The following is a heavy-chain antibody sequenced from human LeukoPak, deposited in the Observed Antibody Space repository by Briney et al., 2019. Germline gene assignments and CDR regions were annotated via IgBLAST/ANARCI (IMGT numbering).Heavy chain of an antibody. CDR3: ARYSAVSSPGPFDM. Sequence: PGGSLRLSCAASGFTFNSYSMSWVRQAPGKGLEWVSYISSSSSTIYYADSVKGRFTISRDNAKNSVYLQMSSLRVEDTAMYYCARYSAVSSPGPFDMWGQGTMVTVSS. J-gene: IGHJ3*02. CDR1: GFTFNSYS. D-gene: IGHD5/OR15-5a*01. CDR2: ISSSSSTI. V-gene: IGHV3-48*01.